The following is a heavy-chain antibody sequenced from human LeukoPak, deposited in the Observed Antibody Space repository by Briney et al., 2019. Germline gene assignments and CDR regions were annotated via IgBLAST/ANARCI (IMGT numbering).Heavy chain of an antibody. Sequence: ASVKVSCKVSGYTLTELSMHWVRQAPGKGLEWMGGFDPEDGETIYAQKFQGRVTMTEDTSTDTAYMELSSLRSEDTAVYYCATRIPSSEGVSDPDFDYWGQGTLVTVSS. CDR2: FDPEDGET. D-gene: IGHD6-25*01. J-gene: IGHJ4*02. CDR1: GYTLTELS. V-gene: IGHV1-24*01. CDR3: ATRIPSSEGVSDPDFDY.